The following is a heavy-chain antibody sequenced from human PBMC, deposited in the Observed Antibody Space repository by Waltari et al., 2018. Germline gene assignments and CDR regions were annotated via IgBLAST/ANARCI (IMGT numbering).Heavy chain of an antibody. D-gene: IGHD3-10*01. J-gene: IGHJ6*02. Sequence: EVQVVESGGGLVQPGGSLRLSCASSGFTFSHYAMGWVRQVPGKGLQWVSGIGDSGRKTYYTESVKGRFTISRDNSKNMVYLQMNSLRDEDTAIYYCAKDKSNSEFYYHGMDVWGRGTTVTVSS. CDR1: GFTFSHYA. V-gene: IGHV3-23*04. CDR3: AKDKSNSEFYYHGMDV. CDR2: IGDSGRKT.